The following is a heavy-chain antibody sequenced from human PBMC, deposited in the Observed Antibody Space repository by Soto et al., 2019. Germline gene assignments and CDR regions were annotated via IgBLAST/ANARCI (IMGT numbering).Heavy chain of an antibody. Sequence: SVKVSCKAPGGTFSSYAMSWVRQAPGQGLEWMGGIIPIFGTANYAQKFQGRVTITADESTSTAYMELSSLRSEDTAVYYCASGFWSGFSSYYYGMDVWGQGTTVTVSS. CDR1: GGTFSSYA. CDR3: ASGFWSGFSSYYYGMDV. V-gene: IGHV1-69*13. D-gene: IGHD3-3*01. J-gene: IGHJ6*02. CDR2: IIPIFGTA.